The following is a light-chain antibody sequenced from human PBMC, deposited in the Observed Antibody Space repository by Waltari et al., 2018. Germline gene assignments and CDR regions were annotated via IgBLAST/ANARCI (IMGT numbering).Light chain of an antibody. J-gene: IGKJ3*01. CDR3: QQYYTTPFT. CDR2: WAS. Sequence: DIVMTQSPDSLAVSLGERATINCKSTQSVLSSSNNKNYLAWYQQKPGQPPKLLIYWASTRESGVPDRFSGSGSGTDFTLTISSLQTEDVAVYSCQQYYTTPFTFGLGTKVEIK. CDR1: QSVLSSSNNKNY. V-gene: IGKV4-1*01.